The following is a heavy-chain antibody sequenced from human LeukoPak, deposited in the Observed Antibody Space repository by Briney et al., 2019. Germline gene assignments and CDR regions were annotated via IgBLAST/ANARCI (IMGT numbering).Heavy chain of an antibody. V-gene: IGHV4-59*01. J-gene: IGHJ4*02. Sequence: PSETLSLTCTVSRGSITNYYWSWIRRPPGKGLEWIGYSYYSGSTNYNPSLQGRVTISVDTSKNQFSLEVTSVTAADTAVYYCARENRYCSGGNCYETLDYWGQGTLVIVSS. D-gene: IGHD2-15*01. CDR1: RGSITNYY. CDR3: ARENRYCSGGNCYETLDY. CDR2: SYYSGST.